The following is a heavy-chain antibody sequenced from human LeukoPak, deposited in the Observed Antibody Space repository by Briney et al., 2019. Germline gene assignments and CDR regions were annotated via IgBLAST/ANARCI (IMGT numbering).Heavy chain of an antibody. J-gene: IGHJ4*02. Sequence: QSGGSLRLSCAASGFTFSSYGMHWVRQAPGKGLEWVAVIWFDGSGKYYADSVKGRFTISRDNSKNTLYLQMSSLRDEDTAVYYCATGGGYSYAVDYWGQGTLVTVSS. V-gene: IGHV3-33*01. CDR2: IWFDGSGK. D-gene: IGHD5-18*01. CDR1: GFTFSSYG. CDR3: ATGGGYSYAVDY.